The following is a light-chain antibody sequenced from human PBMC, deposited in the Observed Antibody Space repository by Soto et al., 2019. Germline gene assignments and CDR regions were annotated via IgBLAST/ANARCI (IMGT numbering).Light chain of an antibody. V-gene: IGLV1-47*01. Sequence: QSVLPQPPSASGTPGQRVTISCSGSSSNIGSNYVYWYQQLPGTAPTLLIYRNNPRPSGVPDRFSGSKSGTSASLAISGLRSEDEADYYCAAWDDSLSGVVFGGGTKLTVL. CDR3: AAWDDSLSGVV. CDR1: SSNIGSNY. CDR2: RNN. J-gene: IGLJ2*01.